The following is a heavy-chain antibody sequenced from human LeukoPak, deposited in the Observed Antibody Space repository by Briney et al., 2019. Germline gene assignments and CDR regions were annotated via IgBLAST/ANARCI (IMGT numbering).Heavy chain of an antibody. J-gene: IGHJ5*02. CDR3: ARQLSPYYYDSSGYQNWFDP. CDR2: INPSGGST. V-gene: IGHV1-46*01. Sequence: ASVKVSCKASGYTFTSYYMHWVRQAPGQGLEWMGIINPSGGSTSYAQKFQGRVTMTRDTSTSTVYMELSSLRSEDTAVYYCARQLSPYYYDSSGYQNWFDPWGQGTLVTVSS. D-gene: IGHD3-22*01. CDR1: GYTFTSYY.